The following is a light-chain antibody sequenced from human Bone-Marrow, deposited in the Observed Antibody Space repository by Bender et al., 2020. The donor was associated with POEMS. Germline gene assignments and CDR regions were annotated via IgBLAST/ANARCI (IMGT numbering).Light chain of an antibody. CDR2: NNS. V-gene: IGLV1-44*01. J-gene: IGLJ3*02. CDR1: SSKFGSYP. CDR3: ATWDDSLNGWV. Sequence: QSVLTQPPSASGTPGHRFTISCSGSSSKFGSYPVNWYQQLPGASPKLVIFNNSQRPSGVPDRFSGSNSGTSASLAISGLLSDDEADFYCATWDDSLNGWVFGGGTKLTVL.